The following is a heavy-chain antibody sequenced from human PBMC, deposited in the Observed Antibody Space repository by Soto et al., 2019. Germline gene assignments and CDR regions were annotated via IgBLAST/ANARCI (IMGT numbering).Heavy chain of an antibody. CDR3: ARAKVVRGARARIDV. Sequence: QVQLQESGPGLVKPSDTLSLICAVSGASIISTNYYWSWIRQHPGKGLEWIGYFYYTGGKYSNPSLPSRLTISVDSSKNQFSLNLSCVTAAATAVYYCARAKVVRGARARIDVWGQVTAVTVS. V-gene: IGHV4-31*11. CDR2: FYYTGGK. CDR1: GASIISTNYY. D-gene: IGHD3-10*01. J-gene: IGHJ6*02.